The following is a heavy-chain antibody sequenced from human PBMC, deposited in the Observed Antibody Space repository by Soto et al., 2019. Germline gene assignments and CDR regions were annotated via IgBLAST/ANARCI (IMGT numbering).Heavy chain of an antibody. J-gene: IGHJ5*02. CDR2: ISGSGFKT. CDR3: AKNQRVELVPLATVDWFDP. Sequence: SGGSLRLSCAASGFIFENFGMSLVRQAPGEGLEWISSISGSGFKTYYADSVKGRFTISRDNSKSTVYLELNNLSAEDTAVYHCAKNQRVELVPLATVDWFDPWGQGSVVPVSS. CDR1: GFIFENFG. V-gene: IGHV3-23*01. D-gene: IGHD1-26*01.